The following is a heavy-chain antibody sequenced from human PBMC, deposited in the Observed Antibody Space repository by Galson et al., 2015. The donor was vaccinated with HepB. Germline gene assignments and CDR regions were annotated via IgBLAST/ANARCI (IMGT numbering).Heavy chain of an antibody. CDR2: IKQDGSDK. CDR3: VREGETSGLTSIYFHN. CDR1: GFTFRSYW. Sequence: SLRLSCAASGFTFRSYWMSWVRQAPGQGLEWVANIKQDGSDKYFVDSVKGRFTISRDNAKNSLFLQMNSLTVEDTAVYFCVREGETSGLTSIYFHNWGLGTLVTVSS. V-gene: IGHV3-7*03. J-gene: IGHJ1*01. D-gene: IGHD6-19*01.